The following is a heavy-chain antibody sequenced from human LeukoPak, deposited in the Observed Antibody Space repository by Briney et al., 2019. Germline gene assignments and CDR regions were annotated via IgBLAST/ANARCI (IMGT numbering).Heavy chain of an antibody. J-gene: IGHJ4*02. Sequence: GASVKVSCKASGYTFTGYYMHWVRQAPGQGLECMGWINPNSGGTNYAQKFQGRVTMTRDTSISTAYMELSRLRSDDTAVYYCASSDRSSGWYRIDWGQGTLVTVSS. CDR1: GYTFTGYY. V-gene: IGHV1-2*02. CDR3: ASSDRSSGWYRID. D-gene: IGHD6-19*01. CDR2: INPNSGGT.